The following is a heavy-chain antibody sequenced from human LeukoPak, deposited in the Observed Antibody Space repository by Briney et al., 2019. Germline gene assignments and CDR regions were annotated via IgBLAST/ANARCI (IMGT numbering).Heavy chain of an antibody. CDR3: ARDYYYDSSGYTP. D-gene: IGHD3-22*01. Sequence: GGSLRLSCAASGFTFSSYWMHWVRQAPGKGLVRVSRINSDGSTTSYADSVKGRFTISRDNAKNTLYLQMNSLRAEDTAVYYCARDYYYDSSGYTPWGQGTLVTVSS. CDR2: INSDGSTT. CDR1: GFTFSSYW. V-gene: IGHV3-74*01. J-gene: IGHJ5*02.